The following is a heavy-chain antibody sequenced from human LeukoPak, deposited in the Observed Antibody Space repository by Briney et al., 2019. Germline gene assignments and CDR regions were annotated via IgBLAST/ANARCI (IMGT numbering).Heavy chain of an antibody. D-gene: IGHD2-15*01. Sequence: PGGSLRLSCAASGFTFDDYGMSWVRQAPGKGLEWVAGINWNGASIVYADSVKGRFTISRDSAKKSLYLQMNSLRAEDTALYYCARGYCTGGSCWYFDHWGQGTLVTVPS. V-gene: IGHV3-20*04. CDR3: ARGYCTGGSCWYFDH. CDR1: GFTFDDYG. CDR2: INWNGASI. J-gene: IGHJ4*02.